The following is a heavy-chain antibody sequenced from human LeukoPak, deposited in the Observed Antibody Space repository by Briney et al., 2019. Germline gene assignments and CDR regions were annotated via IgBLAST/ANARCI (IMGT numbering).Heavy chain of an antibody. Sequence: SETLSLTCTVSGYSISSGYYWGWIRQPPGKGLEWIGSIYHSGSTYYNPSLKSRVTISVDMSKNQFSLKLSSVTAADTAVYYCARHGYIEGNWFDPWGQGTLVTVSS. D-gene: IGHD5-24*01. CDR1: GYSISSGYY. J-gene: IGHJ5*02. V-gene: IGHV4-38-2*02. CDR2: IYHSGST. CDR3: ARHGYIEGNWFDP.